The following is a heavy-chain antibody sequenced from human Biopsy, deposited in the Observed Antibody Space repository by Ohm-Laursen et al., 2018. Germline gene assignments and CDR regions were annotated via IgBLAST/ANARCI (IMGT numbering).Heavy chain of an antibody. Sequence: GTLSLTCTVSGGSLSSYSWSWIRQPAGKGLEWIGQIYTSGITNYNPSLESRVTMSVDTSKNKFSLRVSSVTAADTAVYYCERDRDRRGWFDPWGQGTLVTVSS. CDR1: GGSLSSYS. CDR2: IYTSGIT. V-gene: IGHV4-4*07. J-gene: IGHJ5*02. CDR3: ERDRDRRGWFDP. D-gene: IGHD1-14*01.